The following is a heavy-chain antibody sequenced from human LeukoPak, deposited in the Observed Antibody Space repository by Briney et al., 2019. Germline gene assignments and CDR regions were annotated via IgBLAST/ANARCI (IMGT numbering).Heavy chain of an antibody. CDR2: ISSSSSYI. CDR1: RFMFSTYS. Sequence: NPGGSLRLSCAASRFMFSTYSMNWVRQAPGKGLEWVSSISSSSSYIYYADSVKGRFTISRDNAKNSLYLQMNSLRAEDTAVYYCAREKNDFWSGYGYWGQGTLVTVSS. V-gene: IGHV3-21*01. J-gene: IGHJ4*02. CDR3: AREKNDFWSGYGY. D-gene: IGHD3-3*01.